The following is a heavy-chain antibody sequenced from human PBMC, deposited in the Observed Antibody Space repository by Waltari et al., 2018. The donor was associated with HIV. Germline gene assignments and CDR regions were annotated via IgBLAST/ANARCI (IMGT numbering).Heavy chain of an antibody. V-gene: IGHV3-74*01. Sequence: DVRLEESGGNLVQPGGSLRLSCAASGVNFRSYWMHWIRHAPGKGLVWVSHINIDGTATSYLDAVKGRFTISRDNTKNTVYLQMNGLRVDDTAIYYCTRDLSTYGHEFDYWGQGTRVTVAS. CDR3: TRDLSTYGHEFDY. D-gene: IGHD2-2*01. CDR1: GVNFRSYW. J-gene: IGHJ4*02. CDR2: INIDGTAT.